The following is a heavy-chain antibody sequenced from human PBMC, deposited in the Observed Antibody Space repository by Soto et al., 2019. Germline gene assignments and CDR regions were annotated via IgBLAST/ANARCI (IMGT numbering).Heavy chain of an antibody. J-gene: IGHJ6*02. CDR1: GGTFSSYA. D-gene: IGHD3-10*01. CDR3: ARGRPRGSGSYYDYYYGLDV. CDR2: IIPIFGTA. V-gene: IGHV1-69*13. Sequence: SVKVSCKASGGTFSSYAISWLRQAPGQGLEWMGGIIPIFGTANYAQKFQGRVTITADESTSTAYMELSSLRSEDTAVYYCARGRPRGSGSYYDYYYGLDVWG.